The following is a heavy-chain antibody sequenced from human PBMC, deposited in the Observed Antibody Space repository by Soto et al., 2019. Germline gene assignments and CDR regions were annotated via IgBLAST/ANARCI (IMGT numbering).Heavy chain of an antibody. J-gene: IGHJ6*02. V-gene: IGHV1-18*01. CDR3: ARRGASILNGMDV. D-gene: IGHD3-16*01. Sequence: FQDRVTMTTDTSTSTAYMELRSLRSDDTAVYYCARRGASILNGMDVWGQGTTVTVSS.